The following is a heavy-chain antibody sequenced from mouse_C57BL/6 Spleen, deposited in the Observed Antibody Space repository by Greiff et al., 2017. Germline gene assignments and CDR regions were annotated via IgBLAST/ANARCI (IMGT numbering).Heavy chain of an antibody. CDR3: ARSDYGSSYGSAMDY. D-gene: IGHD1-1*01. CDR2: IDPNSGGT. Sequence: QVQLKQPGAELVKPGASVKLSCKASGYTFTSYWMHWVKQRPGRGLEWIGRIDPNSGGTKNNEKFKSKATLTVDKPSSTAYMQLSSLTSEDSAVYYCARSDYGSSYGSAMDYWGQGTSVTVSS. J-gene: IGHJ4*01. CDR1: GYTFTSYW. V-gene: IGHV1-72*01.